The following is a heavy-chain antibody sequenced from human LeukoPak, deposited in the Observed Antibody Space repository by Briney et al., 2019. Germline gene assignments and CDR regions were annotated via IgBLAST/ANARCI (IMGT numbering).Heavy chain of an antibody. J-gene: IGHJ4*02. V-gene: IGHV1-18*01. CDR1: GYTFTSYV. CDR2: ISAYNGNT. Sequence: ASVKVSCKASGYTFTSYVIRWVRQAPGQGREWMGWISAYNGNTNYAQKLQGRVTMTTDTSTSTAYMELRSLRSDDTAVYYCARDRAAMVTAYFDYWGEGALVTVSS. D-gene: IGHD5-18*01. CDR3: ARDRAAMVTAYFDY.